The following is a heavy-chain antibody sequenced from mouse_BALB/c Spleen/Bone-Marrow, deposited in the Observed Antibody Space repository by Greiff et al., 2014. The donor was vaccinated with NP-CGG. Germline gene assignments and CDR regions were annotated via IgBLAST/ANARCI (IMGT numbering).Heavy chain of an antibody. D-gene: IGHD2-4*01. Sequence: EVQLVESGGGLVKSGGSLKLSCAASGFTFSNYGMSWVRQTPEKRLEWVATISGGGSYTFYSDIVKGRFTISRDNAKNNLYLQLSSLRSEDTALYYCARHAYYDQTEVSFVYWGQGTLVTVSA. CDR2: ISGGGSYT. CDR1: GFTFSNYG. V-gene: IGHV5-9-2*01. J-gene: IGHJ3*01. CDR3: ARHAYYDQTEVSFVY.